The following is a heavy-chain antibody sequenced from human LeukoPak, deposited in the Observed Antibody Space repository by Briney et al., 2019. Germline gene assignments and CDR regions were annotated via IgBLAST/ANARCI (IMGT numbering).Heavy chain of an antibody. V-gene: IGHV3-30*02. Sequence: GGSLRLSCEASGFTFIRNGMHWVRQAPGKGLELVAFLRYDGSNQYYADSVQGRFTISRDNSKNTLYLQMYSLRAEDTAVYYCAKSTPSSTRKGYYFDYWGQGTLVTVSS. CDR1: GFTFIRNG. CDR2: LRYDGSNQ. CDR3: AKSTPSSTRKGYYFDY. D-gene: IGHD2-2*01. J-gene: IGHJ4*02.